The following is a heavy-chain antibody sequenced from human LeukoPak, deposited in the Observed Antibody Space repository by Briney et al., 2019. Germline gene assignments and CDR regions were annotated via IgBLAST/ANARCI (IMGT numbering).Heavy chain of an antibody. V-gene: IGHV3-9*03. J-gene: IGHJ4*02. CDR2: ISWNSGSI. Sequence: TGGSLRLSCAASGFTFDDYAMHWVRQAPGKGLEWVSGISWNSGSIGYADSVKGRFTISRDNAKNSLYLQMNSLRAEDMALYYCAKENDGYFDYWGQGTLVTVSS. CDR1: GFTFDDYA. D-gene: IGHD3-16*01. CDR3: AKENDGYFDY.